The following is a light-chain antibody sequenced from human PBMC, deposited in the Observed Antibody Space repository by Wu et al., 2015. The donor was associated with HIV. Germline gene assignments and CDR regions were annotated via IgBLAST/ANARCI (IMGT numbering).Light chain of an antibody. CDR2: AAS. CDR3: QQANWFPRT. CDR1: QNIDNW. Sequence: DVQMTQSPSSVSASVGDKVTITCRASQNIDNWLTWFQQIPGKAPEVLIYAASNLQSGVPSRFSGSGSGTDFTLTISSLQPEDSATYYCQQANWFPRTFGQGTKVEIK. V-gene: IGKV1D-12*01. J-gene: IGKJ1*01.